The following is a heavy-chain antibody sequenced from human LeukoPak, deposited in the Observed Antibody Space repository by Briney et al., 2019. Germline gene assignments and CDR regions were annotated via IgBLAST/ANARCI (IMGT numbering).Heavy chain of an antibody. CDR2: IYYSGSI. CDR3: ASHGEAGNQDDPFDY. V-gene: IGHV4-28*05. D-gene: IGHD1-14*01. Sequence: PETLSLTYAVSGYSISSSNWWVWIRQPPAKGLEWIGYIYYSGSIYYNPSLKSRVTMSLDSSKNQFSLKLRSVTAVDTAVYYCASHGEAGNQDDPFDYWGQGTLVTVSS. CDR1: GYSISSSNW. J-gene: IGHJ4*02.